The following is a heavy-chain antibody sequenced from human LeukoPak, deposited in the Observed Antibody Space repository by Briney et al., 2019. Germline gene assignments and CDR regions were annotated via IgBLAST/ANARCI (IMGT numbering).Heavy chain of an antibody. V-gene: IGHV4-34*01. D-gene: IGHD3-22*01. CDR1: GGSFSGYY. CDR3: ATGIYYDSSGYPPYFDY. Sequence: SETLSLTCAVYGGSFSGYYWSWIRQPPWKGLEWIGEINHSGSTNYNPSLKSRVTISVDTSKNQFSLKLSSVTAADTAVYYCATGIYYDSSGYPPYFDYWGQGTLVTVSS. CDR2: INHSGST. J-gene: IGHJ4*02.